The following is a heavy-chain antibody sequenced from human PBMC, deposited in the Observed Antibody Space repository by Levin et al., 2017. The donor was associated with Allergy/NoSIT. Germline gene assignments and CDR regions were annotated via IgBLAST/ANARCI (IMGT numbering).Heavy chain of an antibody. V-gene: IGHV3-30-3*01. CDR1: GFTFSSYA. CDR3: ARGWDPYDILTGPFDY. J-gene: IGHJ4*02. D-gene: IGHD3-9*01. Sequence: GGSLRLSCAASGFTFSSYAMHWVRQAPGKGLEWVAVISYDGSNKYYADSVKGRFTISRDNSKNTLYLQMNSLRAEDTAVYYCARGWDPYDILTGPFDYWGQGTLVTVSS. CDR2: ISYDGSNK.